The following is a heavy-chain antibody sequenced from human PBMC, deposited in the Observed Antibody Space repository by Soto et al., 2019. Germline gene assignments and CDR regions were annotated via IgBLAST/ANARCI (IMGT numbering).Heavy chain of an antibody. Sequence: SSETLSLTCTVSGGSISSYYWSWIRQPAGKGLEWIGRIYTSGSTNYNPSLKSRVTMSVDTSKNQFSLKLSSVTAADTAVYYCARDRAAGPWAFWFDPWGQGTLVTVSS. V-gene: IGHV4-4*07. D-gene: IGHD6-13*01. CDR3: ARDRAAGPWAFWFDP. CDR1: GGSISSYY. J-gene: IGHJ5*02. CDR2: IYTSGST.